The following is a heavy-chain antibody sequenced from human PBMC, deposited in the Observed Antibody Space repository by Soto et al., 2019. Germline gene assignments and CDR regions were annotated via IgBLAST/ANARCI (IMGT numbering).Heavy chain of an antibody. CDR1: GYMFISYG. CDR2: ISASNGNT. V-gene: IGHV1-18*01. D-gene: IGHD3-10*01. CDR3: VRDLDGSGSYYTDY. Sequence: ASVKVSCKASGYMFISYGINWVRQAPGQGFEWMGWISASNGNTKYAQNFQGRVTMTTDTSTSTAYMEMRSLRSDDTAVYYCVRDLDGSGSYYTDYWGPGTLVTVSS. J-gene: IGHJ4*02.